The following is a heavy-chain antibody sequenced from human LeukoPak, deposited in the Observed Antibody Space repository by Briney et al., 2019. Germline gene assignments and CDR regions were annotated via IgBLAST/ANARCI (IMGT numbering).Heavy chain of an antibody. Sequence: SETLSLTCTVSGGSISSYYWSWIRQPPGKGLEWIGYIYYSGSTNYNPSLKSRLTISVDPSKNQFSLKLSSVTAADTAVYYCASVRPTYSGYDWGVFDYWGQGTLVTVSS. CDR3: ASVRPTYSGYDWGVFDY. J-gene: IGHJ4*02. CDR2: IYYSGST. D-gene: IGHD5-12*01. CDR1: GGSISSYY. V-gene: IGHV4-59*08.